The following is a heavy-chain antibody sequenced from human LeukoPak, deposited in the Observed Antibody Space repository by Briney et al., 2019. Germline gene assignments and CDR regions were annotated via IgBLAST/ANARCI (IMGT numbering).Heavy chain of an antibody. CDR1: GGSISSYY. CDR2: IYTSGST. V-gene: IGHV4-4*07. CDR3: ARDNYDILTGYFSQYYYYGMDV. D-gene: IGHD3-9*01. Sequence: PSETLSHTCTVSGGSISSYYWSWIRQPAGKGLEWIGRIYTSGSTNYNPSLKSRVTMSVDTSKNQFSLKLSSVTAADTAVYYCARDNYDILTGYFSQYYYYGMDVWGQGTTVTVSS. J-gene: IGHJ6*02.